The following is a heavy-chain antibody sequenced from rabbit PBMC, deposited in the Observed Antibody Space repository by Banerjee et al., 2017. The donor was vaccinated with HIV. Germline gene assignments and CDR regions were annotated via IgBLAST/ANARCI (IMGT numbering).Heavy chain of an antibody. Sequence: QEQLEESGGDLVKPEGSLTLTCTASGFSFSNKYVMCWVRQAPGKGLEWIACINTSSGNTVYASWAKGRFTISKTTSTVDLKRASRTAADTATYFCARSVYTDWDFGLWGQGTLVTVS. CDR1: GFSFSNKYV. J-gene: IGHJ3*01. CDR3: ARSVYTDWDFGL. V-gene: IGHV1S45*01. D-gene: IGHD4-2*01. CDR2: INTSSGNT.